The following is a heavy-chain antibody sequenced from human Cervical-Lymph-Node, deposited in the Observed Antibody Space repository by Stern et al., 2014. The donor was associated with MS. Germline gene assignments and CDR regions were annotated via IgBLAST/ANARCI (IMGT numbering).Heavy chain of an antibody. CDR3: AASSAGGGGRGS. J-gene: IGHJ5*02. Sequence: QVQLQESGPGLVKPSETLSLTCTVSGDSVTSGAYHWCWIRQAPGKGLEWIGHDTYTGSNKYNPSLKSRVTISVDTSRTQFSLKLNTVTAADTAVYFWAASSAGGGGRGSWGQGTLVSISS. CDR2: DTYTGSN. CDR1: GDSVTSGAYH. V-gene: IGHV4-61*08. D-gene: IGHD3-16*01.